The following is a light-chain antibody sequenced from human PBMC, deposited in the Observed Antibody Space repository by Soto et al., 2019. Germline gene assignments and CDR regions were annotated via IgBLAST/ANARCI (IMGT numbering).Light chain of an antibody. J-gene: IGKJ1*01. CDR3: QQYESSPWT. CDR1: QSITNNY. CDR2: LAS. V-gene: IGKV3-20*01. Sequence: EIVLTQSPGTLSLSPGERATLSCRASQSITNNYLAWYQQKPGQAPRLLIYLASNWAAGIPDRFSGSGFGADFTLTINRLEPEDFAVYHCQQYESSPWTFGQGTKVDIK.